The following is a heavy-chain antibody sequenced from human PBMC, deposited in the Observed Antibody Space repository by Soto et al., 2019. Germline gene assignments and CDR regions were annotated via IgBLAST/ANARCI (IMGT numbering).Heavy chain of an antibody. CDR2: IFPGDSDT. J-gene: IGHJ4*02. D-gene: IGHD3-3*01. CDR3: ARLDTDFWSGYYGYS. V-gene: IGHV5-51*03. CDR1: GYSFTKYW. Sequence: PGKSLKISCKGSGYSFTKYWIGWVRQMPGKGLEWMGLIFPGDSDTRYSPSFRGQVTISADKSISTAFLQWSSLKASDTAMYYCARLDTDFWSGYYGYSWGQGTLVTVSS.